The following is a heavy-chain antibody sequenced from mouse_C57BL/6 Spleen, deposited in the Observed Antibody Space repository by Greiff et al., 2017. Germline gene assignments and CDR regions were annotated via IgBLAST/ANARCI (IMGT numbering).Heavy chain of an antibody. CDR1: GFTFSSYG. CDR3: ARLGHFDY. CDR2: ISSGGSYT. V-gene: IGHV5-6*02. Sequence: DVKLVESGGDLVKPGGSLKLSCAASGFTFSSYGMSWVRLTPDKRLVWVATISSGGSYTYYPDSVKGRFAISSNNAKNTLYLQMSSVKSEDTAMYYCARLGHFDYWGKGTTLTVSS. J-gene: IGHJ2*01.